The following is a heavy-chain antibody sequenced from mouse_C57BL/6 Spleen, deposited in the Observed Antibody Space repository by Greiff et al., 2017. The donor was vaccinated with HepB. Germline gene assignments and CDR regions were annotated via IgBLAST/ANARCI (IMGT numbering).Heavy chain of an antibody. D-gene: IGHD3-3*01. CDR2: ISNGGGST. Sequence: EVQLVESGGGLVQPGGSLKLSCAASGFTFSDYYMYWVRQTPEKRLEWVAYISNGGGSTYYPDTVKGRFTISRDNAKNTLYLQMSRLKSEDTAMYYCARRSGTGYFDVWGTGTTVTVSS. CDR3: ARRSGTGYFDV. V-gene: IGHV5-12*01. CDR1: GFTFSDYY. J-gene: IGHJ1*03.